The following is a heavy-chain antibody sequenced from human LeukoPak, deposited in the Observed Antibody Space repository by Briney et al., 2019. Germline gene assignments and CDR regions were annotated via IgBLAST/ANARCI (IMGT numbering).Heavy chain of an antibody. D-gene: IGHD4-11*01. V-gene: IGHV4-59*12. CDR2: IYYSGTT. Sequence: PSETLSLTCTVSGGSISSYYWSWIRQPPGKGLEWIGYIYYSGTTNYNPSLKSRVTMSVDKSKSQFSLKLTSVTAADTAVYYCARRAYSNYYYYYYYMDVWGKGTTVTVSS. J-gene: IGHJ6*03. CDR3: ARRAYSNYYYYYYYMDV. CDR1: GGSISSYY.